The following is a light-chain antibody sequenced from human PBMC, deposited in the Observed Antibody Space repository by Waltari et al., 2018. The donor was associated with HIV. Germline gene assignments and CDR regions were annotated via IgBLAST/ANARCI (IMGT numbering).Light chain of an antibody. J-gene: IGLJ3*02. Sequence: QSVLTQPPSVSAAPGQKVTISCSGSSSNIGHNYVSWYQPLPGTAPKLLIYDNNKRPSGIPDRFCGSKSGTSATLGITGLQTGDEADYYCGTWDSSLRGVFGGGTKLTVL. CDR3: GTWDSSLRGV. CDR2: DNN. V-gene: IGLV1-51*01. CDR1: SSNIGHNY.